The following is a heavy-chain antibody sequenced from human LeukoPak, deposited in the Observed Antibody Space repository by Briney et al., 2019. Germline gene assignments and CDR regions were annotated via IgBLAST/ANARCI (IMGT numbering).Heavy chain of an antibody. CDR1: GFTFSSYS. V-gene: IGHV3-7*01. CDR2: IREDGSEK. CDR3: ATYGGAHHKTFDY. J-gene: IGHJ4*02. Sequence: GRSLRLSCAASGFTFSSYSMNWARHAPGKGLEWVAHIREDGSEKYYLDSVEGRFTISRDNAKSSLYLQLNSLRVDDTAVYYCATYGGAHHKTFDYWGRGTLVTVSS. D-gene: IGHD4/OR15-4a*01.